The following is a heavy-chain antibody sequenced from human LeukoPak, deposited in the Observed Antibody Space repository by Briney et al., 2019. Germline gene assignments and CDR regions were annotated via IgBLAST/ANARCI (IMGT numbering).Heavy chain of an antibody. V-gene: IGHV3-23*01. J-gene: IGHJ4*02. CDR1: GFTFSSYA. D-gene: IGHD3-22*01. CDR3: AIMHGYYDGSGFWVQ. Sequence: PGGSLRLSCAASGFTFSSYAMRWVRQAPGKGLEWVSFTSTSGDRTCNADSVEGRFTISRDNTRNTLYLQMNSLRDEDTGVYYCAIMHGYYDGSGFWVQWGQGTLVTVSS. CDR2: TSTSGDRT.